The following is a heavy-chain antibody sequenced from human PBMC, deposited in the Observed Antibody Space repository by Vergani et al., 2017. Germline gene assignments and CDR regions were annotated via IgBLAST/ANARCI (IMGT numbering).Heavy chain of an antibody. CDR3: ARVNTETNSNLYCYSYMDV. D-gene: IGHD4-11*01. J-gene: IGHJ6*03. CDR1: GWSFTSYH. CDR2: IDHTGRP. V-gene: IGHV4-34*01. Sequence: QVQLQQWGGGLLKPSETLSLTCVVNGWSFTSYHWTWIRQSPGEGLEWVGDIDHTGRPDYNPSIKSQRTMSVDNSRNQFSLTLNSVTATDTAIYFCARVNTETNSNLYCYSYMDVWGQGTAVTVS.